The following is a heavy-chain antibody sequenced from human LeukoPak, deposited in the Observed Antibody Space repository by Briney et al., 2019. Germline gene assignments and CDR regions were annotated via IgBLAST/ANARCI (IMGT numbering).Heavy chain of an antibody. CDR3: AGHASTWEFDY. V-gene: IGHV4-59*08. Sequence: SETLSLTCTVSGCSISSYYWSWIRQPPGKGLEWTGDIYYSGSTNYNPSLKSRGTISVDTSKNQFSLKLSTVTAADAAVYYCAGHASTWEFDYWGQGTLVTVSS. D-gene: IGHD1-26*01. CDR1: GCSISSYY. J-gene: IGHJ4*02. CDR2: IYYSGST.